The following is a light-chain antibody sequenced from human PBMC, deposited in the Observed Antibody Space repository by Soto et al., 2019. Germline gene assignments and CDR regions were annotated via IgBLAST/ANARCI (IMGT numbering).Light chain of an antibody. CDR3: AAWDDSLNGYVV. Sequence: QSVLTQPPSASGTPGQRVTISCSGSSSNIGSNTVNWYQQLPGTAPKLLIYSNNQRPSGVPDRFSGSKSGTSASLAISGLQSEDEADYYCAAWDDSLNGYVVFDGGTKLTVL. CDR2: SNN. J-gene: IGLJ2*01. CDR1: SSNIGSNT. V-gene: IGLV1-44*01.